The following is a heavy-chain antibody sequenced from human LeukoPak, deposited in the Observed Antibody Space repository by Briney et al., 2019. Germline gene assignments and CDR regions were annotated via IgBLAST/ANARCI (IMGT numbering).Heavy chain of an antibody. V-gene: IGHV3-23*01. J-gene: IGHJ1*01. CDR1: GFTFSTYA. D-gene: IGHD2-21*02. CDR2: ISSSGADT. CDR3: SKRGSDSPSCFQH. Sequence: PGGSLRLSCAAPGFTFSTYAMTWVRQVPGKGPEWVSAISSSGADTHYADSVKGRFTISRDNSKNTLYLQMNSLRAEDAAVYYCSKRGSDSPSCFQHWGQGTLVTVSS.